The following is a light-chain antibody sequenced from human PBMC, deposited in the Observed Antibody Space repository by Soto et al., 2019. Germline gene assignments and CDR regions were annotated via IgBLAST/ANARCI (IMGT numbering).Light chain of an antibody. CDR3: QKYNSALT. CDR2: AAS. CDR1: QTISTY. Sequence: DIQMTQSPSSLSASVGDRVTITCRASQTISTYLNWYQQHPGKAPKLLIYAASTLQSGVPSRFSGSGSGTDFTLTISSLQPEDVATYYCQKYNSALTFGGGTKVDIK. J-gene: IGKJ4*01. V-gene: IGKV1-27*01.